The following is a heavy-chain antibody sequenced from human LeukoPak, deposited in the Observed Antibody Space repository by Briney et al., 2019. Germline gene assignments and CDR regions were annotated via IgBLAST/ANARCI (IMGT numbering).Heavy chain of an antibody. CDR1: GGSISSSSYY. CDR2: IYYSGST. Sequence: PSETLSLTCTVSGGSISSSSYYWGWIRQPPGKGLEWIGSIYYSGSTYYNPSLKSRVTISVDTSKNQFSLKLSSVTAADTAVYYCARDFDSVAGLSYAFDYWGQGTLVTVSS. CDR3: ARDFDSVAGLSYAFDY. V-gene: IGHV4-39*02. J-gene: IGHJ4*02. D-gene: IGHD6-19*01.